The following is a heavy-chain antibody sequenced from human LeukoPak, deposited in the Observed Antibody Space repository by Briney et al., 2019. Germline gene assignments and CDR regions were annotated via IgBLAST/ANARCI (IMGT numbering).Heavy chain of an antibody. V-gene: IGHV1-18*01. CDR2: ISAYNGNT. Sequence: GASVKVSCKASGYTFTSYGISWVRQAPGQGLEWMGWISAYNGNTNYAQKLQGRVTMTTDTSTSTAYMELRSLRSDDTAVYYCARVASLAAAGIAYYYYYGMDVWGQGTTVTVSS. D-gene: IGHD6-13*01. CDR3: ARVASLAAAGIAYYYYYGMDV. J-gene: IGHJ6*02. CDR1: GYTFTSYG.